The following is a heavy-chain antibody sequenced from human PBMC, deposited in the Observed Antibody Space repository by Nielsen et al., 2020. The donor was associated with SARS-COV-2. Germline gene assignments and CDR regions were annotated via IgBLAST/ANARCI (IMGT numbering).Heavy chain of an antibody. J-gene: IGHJ6*03. Sequence: SVKISCRASGGTFSSYAISWVRQAPGQGLEWMGGIIPIFGTANYAQKFQGRVTITADESTSTAYMELSSLRSEDTAVYYCATLGDWNYLNYYYYYYMDVWGKGTTVTVSS. V-gene: IGHV1-69*13. D-gene: IGHD1-7*01. CDR1: GGTFSSYA. CDR2: IIPIFGTA. CDR3: ATLGDWNYLNYYYYYYMDV.